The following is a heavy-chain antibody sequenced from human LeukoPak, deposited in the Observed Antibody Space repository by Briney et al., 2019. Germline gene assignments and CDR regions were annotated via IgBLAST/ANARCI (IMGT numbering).Heavy chain of an antibody. Sequence: SETLSLTCTVSGGSISNTNYYWAWIRQPPGRGLEWIGSIYYTGTTFDNPSLKSRVTISVDTSKNQFSLKLSSVTAADTAVYYCAREVAAAGDFDYWGQGTLVTVSS. CDR1: GGSISNTNYY. CDR3: AREVAAAGDFDY. D-gene: IGHD6-13*01. V-gene: IGHV4-39*07. J-gene: IGHJ4*02. CDR2: IYYTGTT.